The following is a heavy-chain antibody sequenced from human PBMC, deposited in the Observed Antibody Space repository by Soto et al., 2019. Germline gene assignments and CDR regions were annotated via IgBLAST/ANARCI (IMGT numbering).Heavy chain of an antibody. V-gene: IGHV3-72*01. J-gene: IGHJ4*02. Sequence: GGSLRLSCAASGFTFSSYNLNWVRQAPGKGLEWVGRTKNKANSYTTEYAASVKGRFTISRDYSRDSVYLQMNSLKTDDTAVYYCTIEGAYPGPDFDYWGQGTLVTVSS. CDR2: TKNKANSYTT. CDR1: GFTFSSYN. D-gene: IGHD3-16*01. CDR3: TIEGAYPGPDFDY.